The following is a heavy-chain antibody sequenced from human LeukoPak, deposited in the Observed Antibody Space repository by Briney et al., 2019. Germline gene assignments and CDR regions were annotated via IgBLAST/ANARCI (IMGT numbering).Heavy chain of an antibody. V-gene: IGHV3-23*01. CDR1: GFTFSSYA. CDR3: ARGVEPLAANTLAY. D-gene: IGHD1-14*01. CDR2: INYSGGIT. Sequence: GGSLRLPCAASGFTFSSYAMSWVRQAPGKGLEWVSGINYSGGITYYADSVKGRFTISRDNSKNTLYLQMNNLRAEDTAVYYCARGVEPLAANTLAYWGQGTLVTVSS. J-gene: IGHJ4*02.